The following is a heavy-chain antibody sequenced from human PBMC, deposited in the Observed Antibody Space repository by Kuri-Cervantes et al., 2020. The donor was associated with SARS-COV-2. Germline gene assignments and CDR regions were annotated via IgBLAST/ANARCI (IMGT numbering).Heavy chain of an antibody. V-gene: IGHV4-39*01. Sequence: VSGGSISSSSHYSGWVRQPPGKGLEWIGSIYFSGSTYYTPALKSRVTISVDTSKNQFSLKLTSVTATDTAVYYCGRQASDWHIDYWGQGTLVTVSS. CDR3: GRQASDWHIDY. CDR1: GGSISSSSHY. D-gene: IGHD3-9*01. J-gene: IGHJ4*02. CDR2: IYFSGST.